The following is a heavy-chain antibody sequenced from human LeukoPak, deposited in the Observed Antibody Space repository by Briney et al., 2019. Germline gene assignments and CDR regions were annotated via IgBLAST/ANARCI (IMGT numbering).Heavy chain of an antibody. J-gene: IGHJ1*01. CDR3: ARDELHSSGWNIVSYFQH. V-gene: IGHV3-21*01. CDR1: GFTFSSYS. Sequence: PGGSPRLSCAASGFTFSSYSMNWVRQAPGKGLEWVSSISSSSSYTYYADSVKGRFTISRDNAKNSLYLQMNSLRAEDTAVYYCARDELHSSGWNIVSYFQHWGQGTLVTVSS. CDR2: ISSSSSYT. D-gene: IGHD6-19*01.